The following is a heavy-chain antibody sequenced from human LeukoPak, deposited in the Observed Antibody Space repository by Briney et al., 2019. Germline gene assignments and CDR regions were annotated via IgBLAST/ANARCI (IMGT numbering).Heavy chain of an antibody. V-gene: IGHV3-7*01. D-gene: IGHD2-2*01. CDR2: IKEDGSEK. Sequence: PGGSLRLSCAASGFTLSSYWMTWVRQAPGKGLEWVANIKEDGSEKYYVDSVKGRFTISRDNAKNSLYLQMNSLRAEDTAVYYCARGPYCSSTSCYSDYWGQGTLVTVSS. CDR1: GFTLSSYW. CDR3: ARGPYCSSTSCYSDY. J-gene: IGHJ4*02.